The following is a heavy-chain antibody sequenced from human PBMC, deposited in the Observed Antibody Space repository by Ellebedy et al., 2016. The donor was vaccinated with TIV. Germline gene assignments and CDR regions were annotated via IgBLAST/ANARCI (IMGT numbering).Heavy chain of an antibody. CDR2: IKQDGSDT. CDR1: SSSSYY. Sequence: SSSSYYWGWIRQPPGKGLEWVANIKQDGSDTYYVDSVKGRFTISRDNAKNSLFLQMNSLRAEDTAVYYCVRGGGSLDFWGPGTLVTVSS. D-gene: IGHD2-15*01. CDR3: VRGGGSLDF. V-gene: IGHV3-7*01. J-gene: IGHJ4*02.